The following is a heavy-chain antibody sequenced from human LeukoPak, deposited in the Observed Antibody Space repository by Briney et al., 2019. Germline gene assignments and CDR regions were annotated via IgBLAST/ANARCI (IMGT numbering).Heavy chain of an antibody. D-gene: IGHD4-23*01. CDR2: ISSSGSTI. V-gene: IGHV3-48*03. CDR1: GFTFSSYE. J-gene: IGHJ4*02. Sequence: PGGSLRLSCAASGFTFSSYEMNWVGQAPGKGLEWVSYISSSGSTIYYADSVKGRFTISRDNAKNSLYLQMNSLRAEDAAVYYCASPMRLRWSHWGQGTLVTVSS. CDR3: ASPMRLRWSH.